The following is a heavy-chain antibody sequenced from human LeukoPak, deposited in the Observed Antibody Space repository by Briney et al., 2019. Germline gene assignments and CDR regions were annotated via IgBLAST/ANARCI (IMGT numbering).Heavy chain of an antibody. J-gene: IGHJ4*02. CDR1: GFTFRSYW. CDR2: INSDGSST. V-gene: IGHV3-74*01. CDR3: AREHGSYYDILTRYFDY. D-gene: IGHD3-9*01. Sequence: GGSLRLSCAASGFTFRSYWMHWVRQAPGKGLVWVSRINSDGSSTSYADSVKGRFTISRDNAKNTLYLQMNSLRAEDTAVYYCAREHGSYYDILTRYFDYWGQGTLVTASS.